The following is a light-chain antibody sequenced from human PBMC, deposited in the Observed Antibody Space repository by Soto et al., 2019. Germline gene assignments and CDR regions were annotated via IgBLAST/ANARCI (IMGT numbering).Light chain of an antibody. J-gene: IGKJ3*01. V-gene: IGKV3-15*01. CDR1: QSVSSN. CDR2: GAS. CDR3: QQHNNWPFT. Sequence: EIVMTQSPATLSVSPEERATLSCRASQSVSSNLAWYQQKPGQAPRLLIYGASTRATGIPARFSGSGSGTEFTLTISSLQSEDFAVYYCQQHNNWPFTFGPGTKVDIK.